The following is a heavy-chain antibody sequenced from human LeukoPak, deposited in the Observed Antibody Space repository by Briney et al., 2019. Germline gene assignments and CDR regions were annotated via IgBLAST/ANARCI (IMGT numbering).Heavy chain of an antibody. CDR2: ISYDGSNK. CDR1: GFTFSSYG. CDR3: AKGGYEDYGSGSYYTPHFDY. D-gene: IGHD3-10*01. J-gene: IGHJ4*02. V-gene: IGHV3-30*18. Sequence: GGSLRLSCAASGFTFSSYGMHWVRQAPGKGLEWVAVISYDGSNKYYADSVKGRFTISRDNSKNTLYLQMYSLRAEDTAVYYCAKGGYEDYGSGSYYTPHFDYWGQGTLVTVSS.